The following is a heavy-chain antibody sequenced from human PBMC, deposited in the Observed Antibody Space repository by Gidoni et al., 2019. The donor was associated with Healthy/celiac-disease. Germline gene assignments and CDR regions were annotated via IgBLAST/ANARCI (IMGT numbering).Heavy chain of an antibody. CDR2: INHSGST. CDR1: GGSFSGYY. Sequence: QAQLQQWGAGLLKPSETLSLTCSVYGGSFSGYYWCWIRQPPGKGLGWVGEINHSGSTNYNPSLKSRVTISVATSKNQFSLKLSSVTAADTAVYYCARSRYPGRTGYFQHWGQGTLVTVSS. V-gene: IGHV4-34*01. J-gene: IGHJ1*01. D-gene: IGHD3-10*01. CDR3: ARSRYPGRTGYFQH.